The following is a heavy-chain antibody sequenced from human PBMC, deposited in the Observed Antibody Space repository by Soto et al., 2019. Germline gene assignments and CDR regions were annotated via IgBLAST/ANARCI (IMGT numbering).Heavy chain of an antibody. D-gene: IGHD2-15*01. Sequence: GESLKISCKGSGYSFTSYWIGWVRQMPGKGLEWMRIIYPGDSDTRYSPSFQGQVTISADKSISTAYLQWSSLKASDTAMYYCARRGWVSYYYYGMDVWGQGTTVTVSS. CDR1: GYSFTSYW. V-gene: IGHV5-51*01. J-gene: IGHJ6*02. CDR3: ARRGWVSYYYYGMDV. CDR2: IYPGDSDT.